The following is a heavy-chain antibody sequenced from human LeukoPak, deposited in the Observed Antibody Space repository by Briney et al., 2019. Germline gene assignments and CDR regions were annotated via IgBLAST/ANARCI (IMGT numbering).Heavy chain of an antibody. CDR3: AKGDPYGSGSYPVDY. D-gene: IGHD3-10*01. Sequence: GRSLRLSCAVSGFTFSRYGMHWVRQASGKGLEWVALISYDGSNKYYADSVKGRFTISRDNSKNTLYLQMNSLRPEDTAVYYCAKGDPYGSGSYPVDYWGQGTLVTVSS. V-gene: IGHV3-30*18. CDR2: ISYDGSNK. CDR1: GFTFSRYG. J-gene: IGHJ4*02.